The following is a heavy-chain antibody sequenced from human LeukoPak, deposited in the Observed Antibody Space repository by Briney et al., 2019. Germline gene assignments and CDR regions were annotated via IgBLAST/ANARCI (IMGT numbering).Heavy chain of an antibody. CDR2: ISGSGGST. V-gene: IGHV3-23*01. J-gene: IGHJ4*02. CDR3: AKDSSYYSGSSCFQGGFDY. Sequence: PGGSLRLSCAASGFTFSSYAMSWVRQAPGKGLEWVSAISGSGGSTYYADSVKGRFTISRDNSKNTLYLQMNSLRAEDTAVYYCAKDSSYYSGSSCFQGGFDYWGQGTLVTVSS. D-gene: IGHD1-26*01. CDR1: GFTFSSYA.